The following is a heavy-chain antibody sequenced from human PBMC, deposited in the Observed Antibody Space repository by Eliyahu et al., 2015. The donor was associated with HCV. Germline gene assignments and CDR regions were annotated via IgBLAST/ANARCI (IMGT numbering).Heavy chain of an antibody. V-gene: IGHV3-33*01. CDR1: GFTFSSYG. J-gene: IGHJ3*02. Sequence: QVQLVESGGGVVQPGRSLRLSCAASGFTFSSYGMHWVRQAPGKGLEWVAVIWYDGSNKYYADSVKDRFTISRDNSKNTLYLQMNSLRAEDTAVYYCARDRAAAGNDAFDIWGQGTMVTVSS. CDR3: ARDRAAAGNDAFDI. CDR2: IWYDGSNK. D-gene: IGHD6-13*01.